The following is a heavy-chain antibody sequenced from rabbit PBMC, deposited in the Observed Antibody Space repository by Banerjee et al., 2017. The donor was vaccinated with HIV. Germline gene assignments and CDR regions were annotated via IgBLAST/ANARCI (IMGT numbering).Heavy chain of an antibody. J-gene: IGHJ4*01. CDR2: IGAGSSGST. Sequence: GLEWIGCIGAGSSGSTYYASWAKGRFTISKTSSTTVTLQTTSLTAADTATYFCASRDAGYGYAMNLWGPGTLVTVS. CDR3: ASRDAGYGYAMNL. V-gene: IGHV1S40*01. D-gene: IGHD6-1*01.